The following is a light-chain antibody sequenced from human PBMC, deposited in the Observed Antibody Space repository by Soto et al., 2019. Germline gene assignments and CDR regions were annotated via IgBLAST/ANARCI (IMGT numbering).Light chain of an antibody. CDR3: ASFRSGTILV. Sequence: QSALTHPASVSGSPGQAITISCAGTSSDIGSYDFVSWHQQHPGKAPKLLIYVVSGRPSGVSRRFSGSKAGNTASLTISGLLDDDEADYFCASFRSGTILVFGSGTKVTV. CDR1: SSDIGSYDF. J-gene: IGLJ1*01. V-gene: IGLV2-14*01. CDR2: VVS.